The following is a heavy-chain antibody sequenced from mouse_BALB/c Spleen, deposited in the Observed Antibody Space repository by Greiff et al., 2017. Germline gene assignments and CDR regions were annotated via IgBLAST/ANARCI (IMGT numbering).Heavy chain of an antibody. CDR2: ISDGGSYT. Sequence: DVMLVESGGGLVKPGGSLKLSCAASGFTFSDYYMYWVRQTPEKRLEWVATISDGGSYTYYPDSVKGRFTISRDNAKNNLYLQMSSLKSEDTAMYYCARERGYYGNWFAYWGQGTLVTVSA. D-gene: IGHD2-1*01. J-gene: IGHJ3*01. V-gene: IGHV5-4*02. CDR1: GFTFSDYY. CDR3: ARERGYYGNWFAY.